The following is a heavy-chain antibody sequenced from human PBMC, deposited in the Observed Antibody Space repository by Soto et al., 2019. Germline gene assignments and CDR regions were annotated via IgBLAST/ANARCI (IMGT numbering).Heavy chain of an antibody. V-gene: IGHV4-31*03. CDR3: ARGRGPEAYYYYGMDV. CDR1: GGSISSGGYY. CDR2: IYYSGST. D-gene: IGHD5-12*01. J-gene: IGHJ6*02. Sequence: QVQLQESGPGLMKPSQTLSLTCTVSGGSISSGGYYWSWIRQHPGKGLEWIGYIYYSGSTYYNPSLKSRVTISVDTSKNQFSLKLSSVTAADTAVYYCARGRGPEAYYYYGMDVWGQGTTVTVSS.